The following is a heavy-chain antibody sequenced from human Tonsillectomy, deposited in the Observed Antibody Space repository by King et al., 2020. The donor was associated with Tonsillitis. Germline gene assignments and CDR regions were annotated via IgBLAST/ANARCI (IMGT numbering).Heavy chain of an antibody. CDR1: GFTFSSYW. CDR2: IKQDGNEK. J-gene: IGHJ4*02. CDR3: AREGRIVGATDFDY. Sequence: VQLVESGGDLVQPEGSLRLSCVASGFTFSSYWMSWVRQAPGKGLEWVANIKQDGNEKYYVDSVKGRFTISRDNTQNSLYLQMNSLRAEDTAVCYCAREGRIVGATDFDYWGQGTLVTVSS. V-gene: IGHV3-7*01. D-gene: IGHD1-26*01.